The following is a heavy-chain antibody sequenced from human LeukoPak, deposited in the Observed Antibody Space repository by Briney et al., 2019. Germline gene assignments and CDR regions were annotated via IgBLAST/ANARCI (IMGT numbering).Heavy chain of an antibody. CDR3: ASGEYSSSWYEPAFNI. Sequence: PGGSLRLSCAASGFTFSSYWMHWVRQAPGKGLVWVSRINSDGSSTSYADSVKGRFTISRDNAKNTLYLQMNSLRAEDTAVYYCASGEYSSSWYEPAFNIWGQGTMVTVSS. D-gene: IGHD6-13*01. CDR1: GFTFSSYW. CDR2: INSDGSST. V-gene: IGHV3-74*01. J-gene: IGHJ3*02.